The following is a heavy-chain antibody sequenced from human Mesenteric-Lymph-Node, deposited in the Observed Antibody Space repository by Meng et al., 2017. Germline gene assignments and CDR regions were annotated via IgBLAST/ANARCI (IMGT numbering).Heavy chain of an antibody. V-gene: IGHV4-4*02. J-gene: IGHJ4*02. CDR3: GRDQGRQLINH. D-gene: IGHD1-1*01. Sequence: GQLQESGPGLVKPSGTLSLPCIVSGDSISSDIWWSWVRQPPGKGLEWIGEVYHRGDTNYNPSLKSRVVISVDRSKNQFSLNLSSVTAADTAVYYCGRDQGRQLINHWGQGTLVTVSS. CDR1: GDSISSDIW. CDR2: VYHRGDT.